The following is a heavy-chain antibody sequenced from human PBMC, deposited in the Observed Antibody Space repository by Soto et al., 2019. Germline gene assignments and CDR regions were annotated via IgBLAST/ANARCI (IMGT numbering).Heavy chain of an antibody. CDR1: GFTFSDHY. J-gene: IGHJ6*02. CDR3: ARGHYGMDV. Sequence: QVQLVESGGGLVKPGGSLRLSCAASGFTFSDHYLSWIRQTPGKGLEWVSYINPGSTYTNYADSVKGRFTISRDNAENSLSLQMNSLRGEDTPVYYCARGHYGMDVWGQGTTVTVSS. CDR2: INPGSTYT. V-gene: IGHV3-11*06.